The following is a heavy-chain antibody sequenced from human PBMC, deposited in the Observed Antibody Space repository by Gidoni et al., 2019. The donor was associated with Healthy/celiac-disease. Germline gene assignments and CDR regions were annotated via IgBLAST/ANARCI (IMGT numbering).Heavy chain of an antibody. Sequence: EVQLVESGGGLVQPGGSLRLSWLASGFPFSTYWMHWVRQAPGKGLVWVSRINRDGSSTSDADSVKGRFTISRDNAKNTLYLQMNSLRAEDTAVYYCARAGYSSGWHKAKRVDFDYWGQGTLVTVSS. CDR1: GFPFSTYW. CDR3: ARAGYSSGWHKAKRVDFDY. CDR2: INRDGSST. V-gene: IGHV3-74*01. D-gene: IGHD6-19*01. J-gene: IGHJ4*02.